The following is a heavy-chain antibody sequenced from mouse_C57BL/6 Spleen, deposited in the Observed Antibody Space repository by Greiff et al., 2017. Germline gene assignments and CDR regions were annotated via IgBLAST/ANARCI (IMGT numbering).Heavy chain of an antibody. V-gene: IGHV14-2*01. CDR3: ARLLLRLWYFDV. J-gene: IGHJ1*03. CDR1: GFNIKDYY. Sequence: VQLQQSGAELVKPGASVKLSCTASGFNIKDYYMHGVKQRTEQGLEWIGRIDPEDGETKYAPKFQGKATITADTSSTTAYLQPSSLTSEDTAVYYCARLLLRLWYFDVWGTGTTVTVSS. CDR2: IDPEDGET. D-gene: IGHD1-2*01.